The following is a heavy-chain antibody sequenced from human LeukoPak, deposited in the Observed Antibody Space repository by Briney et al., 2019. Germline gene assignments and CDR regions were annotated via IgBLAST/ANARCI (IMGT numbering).Heavy chain of an antibody. CDR3: ARDLRLDY. CDR1: GFTFSSYS. V-gene: IGHV3-48*04. Sequence: GGPLRLSWAASGFTFSSYSMNWVRQAPGKGLEWVSYISSSSGTIYYADSVKGRFTISRDNAKNSLYLQMNSLRAEDTAVYYCARDLRLDYWGQGTLVTVSS. CDR2: ISSSSGTI. J-gene: IGHJ4*02.